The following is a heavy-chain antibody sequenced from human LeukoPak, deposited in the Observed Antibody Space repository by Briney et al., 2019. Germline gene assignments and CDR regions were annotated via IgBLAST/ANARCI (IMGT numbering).Heavy chain of an antibody. CDR1: GGSISSGGYY. CDR3: ATTVGSYFDY. J-gene: IGHJ4*02. V-gene: IGHV4-31*03. D-gene: IGHD3-16*01. CDR2: IYYSGST. Sequence: SQTLSLTGTVSGGSISSGGYYWSWIHQHPGKGLEWIGYIYYSGSTYYNPSLKSRVTMSVDTSENQFSLKLSSVTAADTAVYYCATTVGSYFDYWSQGTLVTVSS.